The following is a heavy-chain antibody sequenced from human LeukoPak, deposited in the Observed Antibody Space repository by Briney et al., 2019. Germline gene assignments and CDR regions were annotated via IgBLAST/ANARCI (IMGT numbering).Heavy chain of an antibody. CDR1: GYTFTGYY. CDR3: ARGRLRAVAGRTSDY. J-gene: IGHJ4*02. CDR2: INPNSGGT. D-gene: IGHD6-19*01. V-gene: IGHV1-2*02. Sequence: ASVKVPCKASGYTFTGYYMHWVRQAPGQGLEWMGWINPNSGGTNYAQKFQGRVTMTRDTSISTAYMELSRLRSDDTAVYFCARGRLRAVAGRTSDYWGQGTLVTVSS.